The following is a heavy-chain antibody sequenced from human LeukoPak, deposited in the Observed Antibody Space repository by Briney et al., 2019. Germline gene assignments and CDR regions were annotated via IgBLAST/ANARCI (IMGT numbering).Heavy chain of an antibody. V-gene: IGHV1-2*06. J-gene: IGHJ4*02. Sequence: ASVKVSCKASGYTFTGYYMHWVRQAPGQGLECMGRINPNSGGTNYAQKFQGRVTMTRDTSISTAYMELSRLRSDDTAVYYCARETYSSAFDYWGQGTLVTVSS. CDR1: GYTFTGYY. CDR3: ARETYSSAFDY. D-gene: IGHD6-19*01. CDR2: INPNSGGT.